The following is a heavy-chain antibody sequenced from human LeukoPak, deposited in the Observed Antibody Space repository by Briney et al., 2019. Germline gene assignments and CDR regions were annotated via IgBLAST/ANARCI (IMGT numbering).Heavy chain of an antibody. D-gene: IGHD3-22*01. CDR2: IRSKANGYAT. V-gene: IGHV3-73*01. Sequence: GGSLRLSCAASGFTFSGSAMHWVRQASGKGLEWVGRIRSKANGYATAYAASVKGRFTISRDDSKNTAYLQMNSLKTEDTAVYYCTSDYYDSSGYCLDYWGQGTLVTVSS. CDR3: TSDYYDSSGYCLDY. J-gene: IGHJ4*02. CDR1: GFTFSGSA.